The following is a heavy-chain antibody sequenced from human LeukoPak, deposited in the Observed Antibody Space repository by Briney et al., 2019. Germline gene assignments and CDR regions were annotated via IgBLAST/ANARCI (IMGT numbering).Heavy chain of an antibody. CDR2: IYYSGST. Sequence: SETLSLTCTVSGGSISSYYWSWIRQPPGKGLEWIGYIYYSGSTNYNPSLKSRVTISVDTSKNQFSLKLSSVTAADTAVYYCARRTPLWAFDIWGQGTMVTVSS. CDR1: GGSISSYY. J-gene: IGHJ3*02. D-gene: IGHD2-2*01. CDR3: ARRTPLWAFDI. V-gene: IGHV4-59*08.